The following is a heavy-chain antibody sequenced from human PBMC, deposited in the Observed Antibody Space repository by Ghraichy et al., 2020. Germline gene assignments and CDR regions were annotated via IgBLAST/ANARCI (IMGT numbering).Heavy chain of an antibody. CDR1: GGSFSGYH. CDR2: MNQSGST. J-gene: IGHJ6*02. CDR3: ARAPPATYDTSGYYPYVFYGMDV. Sequence: SQTLSLTCAVYGGSFSGYHWNWIRQPPGKGLEWIGEMNQSGSTNYNPSLKSRVTISVDMSKNQFSLKLSSVTAADTAVYYCARAPPATYDTSGYYPYVFYGMDVWGQGPTLTVAS. D-gene: IGHD3-22*01. V-gene: IGHV4-34*01.